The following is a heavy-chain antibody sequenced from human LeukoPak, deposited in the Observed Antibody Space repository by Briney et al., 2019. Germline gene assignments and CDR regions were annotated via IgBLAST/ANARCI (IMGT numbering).Heavy chain of an antibody. D-gene: IGHD6-13*01. CDR2: ISSSSSYI. J-gene: IGHJ5*02. CDR3: ARVEGIAAAGSPFDP. V-gene: IGHV3-21*01. CDR1: GSTFSSYS. Sequence: GGSLRLSCAASGSTFSSYSMNWVRQAPGKGLEWVSSISSSSSYIYYADSVKGRFTISRDNAKNSLYLQMNSLRAEDTAVYYCARVEGIAAAGSPFDPWGQGTLVTVSS.